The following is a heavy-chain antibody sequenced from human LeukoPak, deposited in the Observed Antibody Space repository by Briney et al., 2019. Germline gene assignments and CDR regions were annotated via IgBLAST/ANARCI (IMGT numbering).Heavy chain of an antibody. V-gene: IGHV3-23*01. CDR1: GFTFSSYA. J-gene: IGHJ4*02. CDR2: ISGSGGST. Sequence: GSLGLSCAASGFTFSSYAMSWVRQAPGKGLEWVSAISGSGGSTYYADSVKGRFTISRDNSKNTLYLQVNSLRAEDTAVYYCAKAPYDFWSGYFDYWGQGTLVTVSS. D-gene: IGHD3-3*01. CDR3: AKAPYDFWSGYFDY.